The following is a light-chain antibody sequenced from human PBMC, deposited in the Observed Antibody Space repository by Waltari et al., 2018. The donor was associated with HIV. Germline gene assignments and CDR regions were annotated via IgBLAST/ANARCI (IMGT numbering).Light chain of an antibody. J-gene: IGLJ3*02. CDR1: MSNMRDNT. V-gene: IGLV1-44*01. CDR2: KSD. CDR3: ATWDDSLNGRV. Sequence: QSVLTQPPPASGTPGQRVTISCSGGMSNMRDNTVNWYQHLPGTAPKLLIYKSDQRPSGVPDRFSGSKSDTSASLAISGLQSEDEADYYCATWDDSLNGRVFGGGTKLTVL.